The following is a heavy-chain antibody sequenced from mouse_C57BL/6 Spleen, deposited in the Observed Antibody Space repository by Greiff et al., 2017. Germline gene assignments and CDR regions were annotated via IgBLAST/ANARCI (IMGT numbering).Heavy chain of an antibody. CDR3: ASIYYGYEYYAMDY. V-gene: IGHV1-52*01. CDR2: IYPSDSVT. J-gene: IGHJ4*01. Sequence: HVQLQPPWAELVRPGSSVKLSCKASGYTFPSYWMHWVKQRPIQGLELIGNIYPSDSVTHYNQKFKDKATLTVDKSSSTAYMQLSSLTSEDSAVYYCASIYYGYEYYAMDYWGQGTSVTVYS. D-gene: IGHD2-2*01. CDR1: GYTFPSYW.